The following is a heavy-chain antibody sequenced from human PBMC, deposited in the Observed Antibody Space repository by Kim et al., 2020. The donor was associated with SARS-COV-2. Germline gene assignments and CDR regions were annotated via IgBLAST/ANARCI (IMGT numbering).Heavy chain of an antibody. D-gene: IGHD2-2*01. V-gene: IGHV4-59*08. CDR1: GASITTYY. Sequence: SETLSLTCTVSGASITTYYWNWIRQPPGKGLERIWNIYYSGSTNDNPSLKSRGTISVDTSTTQFSLKLSSVTAADAAAYYCARLSCRSTCCSSFDPSCQG. CDR2: IYYSGST. J-gene: IGHJ5*02. CDR3: ARLSCRSTCCSSFDP.